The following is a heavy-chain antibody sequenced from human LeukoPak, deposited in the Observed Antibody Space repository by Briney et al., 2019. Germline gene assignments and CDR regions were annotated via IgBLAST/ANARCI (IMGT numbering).Heavy chain of an antibody. CDR1: GFTFSDYY. Sequence: GGSLRLSCAASGFTFSDYYMSWIRQAPGKGLEWVSYISSSGSTIYYADSVKGRFTISRDNARNSLFLLMTSLRAEDTAVYYCARLVVDSPSSYYMDVWGNGTTVTVSS. J-gene: IGHJ6*03. V-gene: IGHV3-11*04. CDR3: ARLVVDSPSSYYMDV. CDR2: ISSSGSTI. D-gene: IGHD2-8*02.